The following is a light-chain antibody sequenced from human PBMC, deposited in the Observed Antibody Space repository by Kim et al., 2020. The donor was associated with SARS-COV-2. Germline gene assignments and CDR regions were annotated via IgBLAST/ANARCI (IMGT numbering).Light chain of an antibody. J-gene: IGKJ1*01. CDR2: DAS. CDR3: QQCNHWPPRA. V-gene: IGKV3-15*01. CDR1: ENIGTN. Sequence: STGETATLSCRASENIGTNLAWYQQKAGQAPRLLIYDASTRAAGIPAGFSGTGSGTEFTLTVSSLQPEDFAVYYCQQCNHWPPRAFGQGTKVDIK.